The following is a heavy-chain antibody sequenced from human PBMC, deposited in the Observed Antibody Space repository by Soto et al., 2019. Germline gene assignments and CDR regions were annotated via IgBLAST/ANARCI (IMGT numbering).Heavy chain of an antibody. V-gene: IGHV1-69*01. J-gene: IGHJ6*02. CDR3: ARDPTYYYDSSGYYYYYGMDV. CDR1: GGTFSSYA. CDR2: IIPIFGTA. D-gene: IGHD3-22*01. Sequence: QVQLVQSGAEVKKPGSSVKVSCKASGGTFSSYAISWVRQAPGQGLEWMGGIIPIFGTANYAQKFQGRVTITADESTSTAYMELSSVRSEDTAVYYCARDPTYYYDSSGYYYYYGMDVWGQGTTVTVSS.